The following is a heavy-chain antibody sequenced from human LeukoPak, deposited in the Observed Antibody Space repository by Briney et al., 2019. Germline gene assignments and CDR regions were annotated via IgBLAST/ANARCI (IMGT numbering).Heavy chain of an antibody. CDR2: IIPLFGKA. J-gene: IGHJ6*03. D-gene: IGHD1-1*01. V-gene: IGHV1-69*06. CDR1: GGSFSNYG. CDR3: ARDSRKLAGPGGYMDV. Sequence: SVKVSCKTSGGSFSNYGISWVRQAPGQGLEWMGGIIPLFGKANYAQKFQGRVTITADKSTNTAYMEVSSLRSEDTAVYYCARDSRKLAGPGGYMDVWGKGTTVTVSS.